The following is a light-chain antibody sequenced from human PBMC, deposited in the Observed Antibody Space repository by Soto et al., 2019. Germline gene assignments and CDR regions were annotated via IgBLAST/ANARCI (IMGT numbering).Light chain of an antibody. CDR2: EGT. V-gene: IGLV2-23*01. Sequence: QSALTQPASVSGSTGQSITISCTGSNSDVGSYDLVSWYQQHPDKAPKLIIFEGTKRPSGVSSRFSGSKSGNTASLTISGLXAEDEADYYCCSYTGTTTHYVFGSGTKVTVL. CDR1: NSDVGSYDL. J-gene: IGLJ1*01. CDR3: CSYTGTTTHYV.